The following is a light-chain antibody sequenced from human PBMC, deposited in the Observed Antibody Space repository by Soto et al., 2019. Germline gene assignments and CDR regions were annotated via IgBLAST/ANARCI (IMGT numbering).Light chain of an antibody. J-gene: IGKJ4*01. Sequence: EIVMTQSPATLSVSPGERATLSCRASQSVSSNLAWYQQKPGQAPRLLIYGASTRATGTPARFSGSGSGTEFTFTISSLQSEDFAVYYCQQYNNWPGTFGGGTKVDIK. V-gene: IGKV3-15*01. CDR1: QSVSSN. CDR3: QQYNNWPGT. CDR2: GAS.